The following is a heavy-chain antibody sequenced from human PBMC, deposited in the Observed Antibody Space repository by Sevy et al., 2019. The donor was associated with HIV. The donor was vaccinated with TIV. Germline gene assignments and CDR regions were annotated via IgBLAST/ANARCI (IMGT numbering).Heavy chain of an antibody. CDR1: GFTFRRYY. CDR2: IKQDGSEK. Sequence: GGSLRLSCVASGFTFRRYYMSWVRQAPGKGMEWVANIKQDGSEKYYVDSVKGRFTISRDNAKNSLYLHMNSLRAEDTAVYSCARVRDASSGQGFQHWGQGTLVTVSS. D-gene: IGHD3-22*01. CDR3: ARVRDASSGQGFQH. V-gene: IGHV3-7*01. J-gene: IGHJ1*01.